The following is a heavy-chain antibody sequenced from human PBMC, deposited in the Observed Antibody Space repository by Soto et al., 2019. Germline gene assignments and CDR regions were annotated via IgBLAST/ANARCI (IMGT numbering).Heavy chain of an antibody. Sequence: SETLSLTCTVSGGSVSSGSYYWSWIRQPPGKGLEWIGYIYYSGSTNYNPSLKSRVTISVDTSKNQFSLKLSSVTASDTAVYYCANYPTTVTSDYWGQGTLVTVSS. CDR1: GGSVSSGSYY. CDR3: ANYPTTVTSDY. V-gene: IGHV4-61*01. CDR2: IYYSGST. D-gene: IGHD4-17*01. J-gene: IGHJ4*02.